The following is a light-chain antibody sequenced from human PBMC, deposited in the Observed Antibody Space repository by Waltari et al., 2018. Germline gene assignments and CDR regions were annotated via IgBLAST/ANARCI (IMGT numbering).Light chain of an antibody. V-gene: IGKV4-1*01. Sequence: DIVMTQSPDSLALSLGERATISCKSSQSVLHASNNRNYLAWYQQRPGQSPKLLNSWAATRQSGVPDRFSGSGSAADFTLTITSLQAEDVATYYCQQYYSTPLTFGGGTKVAIK. CDR3: QQYYSTPLT. CDR2: WAA. CDR1: QSVLHASNNRNY. J-gene: IGKJ4*01.